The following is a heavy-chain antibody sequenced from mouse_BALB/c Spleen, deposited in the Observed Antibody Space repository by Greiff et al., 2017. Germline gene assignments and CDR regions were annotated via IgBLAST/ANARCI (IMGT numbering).Heavy chain of an antibody. CDR3: ARYYGYVRGAWFAY. V-gene: IGHV5-17*02. CDR2: ISSGSSTI. Sequence: EVQLVESGGGLVQPGGSRKLSCAASGFTFSSFGMHWVRQAPEKGLEWVAYISSGSSTIYYADTVKGRFTISRDNPKNTLFLQMTSLRSEDTAMYYCARYYGYVRGAWFAYWGQGTLVTVSA. D-gene: IGHD2-2*01. CDR1: GFTFSSFG. J-gene: IGHJ3*01.